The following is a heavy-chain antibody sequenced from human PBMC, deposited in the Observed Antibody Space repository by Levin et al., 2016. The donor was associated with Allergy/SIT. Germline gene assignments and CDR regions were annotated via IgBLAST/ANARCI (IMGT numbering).Heavy chain of an antibody. CDR3: AREGSNWERALDV. Sequence: GGSLRLSCAGSTFTFSNYWMTWVRQAPGKGLEWVARLNRDGREKFYVDSVKGRFTISRDNAENSLYLQMNRLRVDDTAVYYCAREGSNWERALDVWGQGTMVTVSS. V-gene: IGHV3-7*03. CDR1: TFTFSNYW. J-gene: IGHJ3*01. CDR2: LNRDGREK. D-gene: IGHD7-27*01.